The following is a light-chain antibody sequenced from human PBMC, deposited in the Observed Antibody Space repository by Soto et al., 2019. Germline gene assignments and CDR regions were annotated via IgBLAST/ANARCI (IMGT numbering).Light chain of an antibody. V-gene: IGKV3-15*01. CDR2: GAS. CDR1: QSVFSN. CDR3: QQYNEWPPWT. J-gene: IGKJ1*01. Sequence: EIVMTQSPATLSVSPGERATLSCRASQSVFSNLAWYQQKPGQAPRLLIYGASTRSTGIPARFSGSGSGTAFTLTISSLQSEDFAVYYCQQYNEWPPWTFGQGTKVEIK.